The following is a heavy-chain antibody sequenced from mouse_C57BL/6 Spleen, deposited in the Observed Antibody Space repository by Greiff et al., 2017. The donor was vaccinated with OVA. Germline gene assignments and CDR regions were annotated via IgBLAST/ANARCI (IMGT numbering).Heavy chain of an antibody. J-gene: IGHJ3*01. CDR2: INPNNGGT. Sequence: EVQLQQSGPELVKPGASVKISCKASGYTFTDYYMNWVKQSHGKSLEWIGDINPNNGGTSYNQKFKGKATLTVDKSSSTAYMELRSLTSEDSAVYYCATEDLRPFAYWGQGTLVTVSA. CDR1: GYTFTDYY. D-gene: IGHD1-1*01. V-gene: IGHV1-26*01. CDR3: ATEDLRPFAY.